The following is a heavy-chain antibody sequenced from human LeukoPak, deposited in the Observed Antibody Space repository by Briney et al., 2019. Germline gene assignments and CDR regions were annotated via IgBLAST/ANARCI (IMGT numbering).Heavy chain of an antibody. D-gene: IGHD6-13*01. Sequence: ASVKVSCKASGYIFTSYNMHWVRQAPGQGLEWMGWISAYNGNTNYAQKLQGRVTMTTDTSTSTAYMELRSLRSDDTAVYYCARRVSSSFGSRVYWFDPWGQGTLVTVSS. CDR2: ISAYNGNT. CDR3: ARRVSSSFGSRVYWFDP. J-gene: IGHJ5*02. V-gene: IGHV1-18*04. CDR1: GYIFTSYN.